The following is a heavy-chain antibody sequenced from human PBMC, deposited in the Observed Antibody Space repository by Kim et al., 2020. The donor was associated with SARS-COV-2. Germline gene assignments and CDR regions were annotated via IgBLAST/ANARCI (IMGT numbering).Heavy chain of an antibody. V-gene: IGHV3-7*03. CDR2: IKQDGSEK. D-gene: IGHD3-10*01. CDR1: GFTFSSYW. CDR3: ARVIFANPLWFGELAGWFDP. J-gene: IGHJ5*02. Sequence: GGSLRLSCAASGFTFSSYWMSWVRQAPGKGLEWVANIKQDGSEKYYVDSVKGRFTISRDNAKNSLYLQMNSLRAEDTAVYYCARVIFANPLWFGELAGWFDPWGQGTLVTVSS.